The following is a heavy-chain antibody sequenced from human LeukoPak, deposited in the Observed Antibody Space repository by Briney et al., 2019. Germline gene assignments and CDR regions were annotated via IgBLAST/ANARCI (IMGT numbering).Heavy chain of an antibody. CDR1: GGSISSGSYY. Sequence: SETLSLTCTVSGGSISSGSYYWSWIRQPAGKGLEWIGRIYTSGSTTYNSSLKSRVTISLDTSKNHFSLKLSSVTAADTAVYYCARLELTMVRGVIIMDYFDYWGQGTLVTVSS. D-gene: IGHD3-10*01. J-gene: IGHJ4*02. CDR2: IYTSGST. V-gene: IGHV4-61*02. CDR3: ARLELTMVRGVIIMDYFDY.